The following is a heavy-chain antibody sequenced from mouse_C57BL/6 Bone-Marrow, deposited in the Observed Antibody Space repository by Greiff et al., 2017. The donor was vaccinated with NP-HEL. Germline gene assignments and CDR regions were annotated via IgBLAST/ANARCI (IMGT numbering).Heavy chain of an antibody. Sequence: VQLQQSGPELVKPGASVKISCKASGYTFTDYYMNWVKQSHGKSLEWIGDINPNNGGTSYNQKFKGKATLTVDKSSSTAYMELRSLTSEDSAVYYCARVVTTPFAYWGQGTLVTVSA. J-gene: IGHJ3*01. CDR3: ARVVTTPFAY. CDR1: GYTFTDYY. CDR2: INPNNGGT. D-gene: IGHD2-2*01. V-gene: IGHV1-26*01.